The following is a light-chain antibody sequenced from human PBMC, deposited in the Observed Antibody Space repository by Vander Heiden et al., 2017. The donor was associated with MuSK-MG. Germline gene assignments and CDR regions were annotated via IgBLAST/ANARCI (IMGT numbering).Light chain of an antibody. V-gene: IGKV1-17*01. CDR2: AAS. Sequence: DIQMTQSPSSLSASVGDRVTITCRASQGIRNELGWYQQKPGKAPKRLIYAASSLQSGVPSGFSGSGSGTEFTLTISSLQPEDFATYYCRQHNSFPYTFGQGTKLEIK. CDR1: QGIRNE. CDR3: RQHNSFPYT. J-gene: IGKJ2*01.